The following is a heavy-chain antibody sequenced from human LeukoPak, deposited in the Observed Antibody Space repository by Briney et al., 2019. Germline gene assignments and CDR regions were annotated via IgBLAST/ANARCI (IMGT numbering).Heavy chain of an antibody. Sequence: ASVKVSCKASGYTFTSYGISWVRQAPGQGLEWMGWISAYNGNTNYAQKLQGRVTMTTDTSTSTAYMELRSLRSDDTAVYYCARRVRDYGETGYYFDYWGQGTLVTVSS. CDR3: ARRVRDYGETGYYFDY. CDR2: ISAYNGNT. D-gene: IGHD4-17*01. V-gene: IGHV1-18*01. CDR1: GYTFTSYG. J-gene: IGHJ4*02.